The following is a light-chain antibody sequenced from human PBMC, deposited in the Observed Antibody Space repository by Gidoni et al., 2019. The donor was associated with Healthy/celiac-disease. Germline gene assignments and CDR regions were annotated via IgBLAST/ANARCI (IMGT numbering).Light chain of an antibody. CDR2: DVS. Sequence: QFALTQPASVSCSPGQSITISCIGTSSDVGGYNYVSWYQQHPGKSPKLMIYDVSNRPSGVSNRFSGSKSGNTASLTISGLQAEDEADYYCSSYTSSSTLVFGTGTKVTVL. V-gene: IGLV2-14*03. J-gene: IGLJ1*01. CDR3: SSYTSSSTLV. CDR1: SSDVGGYNY.